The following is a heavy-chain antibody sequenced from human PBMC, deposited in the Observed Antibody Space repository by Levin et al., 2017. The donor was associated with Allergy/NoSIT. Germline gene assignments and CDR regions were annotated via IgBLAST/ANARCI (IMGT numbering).Heavy chain of an antibody. Sequence: GESLKISCAASGFTFSSYSMNWVRQAPGKGLEWLSYISSSSSTIYYADSVKGRFTISRDNAKNSLSLQMNSLRDEDTAVYYCAKSDDYWGQGTLVTVSS. CDR2: ISSSSSTI. J-gene: IGHJ4*02. V-gene: IGHV3-48*02. CDR1: GFTFSSYS. CDR3: AKSDDY.